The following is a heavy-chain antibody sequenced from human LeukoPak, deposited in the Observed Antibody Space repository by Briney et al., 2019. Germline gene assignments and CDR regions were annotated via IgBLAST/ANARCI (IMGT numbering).Heavy chain of an antibody. V-gene: IGHV3-11*01. CDR3: ARSIGLTGGGVDV. Sequence: GGSLRLSCAASGFTFSDYNMNWVRQAPGKGLEWVSYITNGGSTIHHADSVKGRFTISRDDAKKTLYLQMNSLRAEDTAVYYCARSIGLTGGGVDVWGQGTTVTVSS. CDR1: GFTFSDYN. D-gene: IGHD3-9*01. CDR2: ITNGGSTI. J-gene: IGHJ6*02.